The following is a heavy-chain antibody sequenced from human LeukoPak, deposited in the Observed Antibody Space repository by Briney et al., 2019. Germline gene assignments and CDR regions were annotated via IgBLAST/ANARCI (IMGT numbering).Heavy chain of an antibody. CDR1: GGSISSSSYY. CDR2: ISYSGST. V-gene: IGHV4-39*07. D-gene: IGHD3-16*01. CDR3: ARGGDFDY. J-gene: IGHJ4*02. Sequence: SETLSLTCTVSGGSISSSSYYWGWIRQPPGKGLEWIGSISYSGSTYYNPSLKSRVTISVDTSKNQFSLKLSSVTAADTAVYYCARGGDFDYWGQGTLVTVSS.